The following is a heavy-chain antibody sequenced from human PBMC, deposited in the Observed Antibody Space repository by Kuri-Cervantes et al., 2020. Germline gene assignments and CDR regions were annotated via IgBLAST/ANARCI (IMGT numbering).Heavy chain of an antibody. CDR2: ISWYSGSI. Sequence: SLKISLAASGFTFDDYAMHWDRQAPGKGLEWVSGISWYSGSIGYADSVKGRFTISRDNAKNSLYLQMNSVRAEDTALYYCAKDTAGVSVAGEFDYWGQGTLVTVSS. V-gene: IGHV3-9*01. J-gene: IGHJ4*02. CDR1: GFTFDDYA. D-gene: IGHD6-19*01. CDR3: AKDTAGVSVAGEFDY.